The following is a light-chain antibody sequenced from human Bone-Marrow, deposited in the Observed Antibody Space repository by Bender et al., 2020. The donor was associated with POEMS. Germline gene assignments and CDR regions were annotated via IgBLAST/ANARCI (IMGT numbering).Light chain of an antibody. V-gene: IGLV1-44*01. CDR2: NNS. CDR1: SSKFGSYP. Sequence: QSVLTQPPSASGTPGQRVTISCSGSSSKFGSYPVNWYQQLPGAAPKLVIFNNSQRPSGVPDRFSGSNSGTSASLAISGRLSDDEADFYCETWDDSLNGWLFGGGTKLTVL. J-gene: IGLJ3*02. CDR3: ETWDDSLNGWL.